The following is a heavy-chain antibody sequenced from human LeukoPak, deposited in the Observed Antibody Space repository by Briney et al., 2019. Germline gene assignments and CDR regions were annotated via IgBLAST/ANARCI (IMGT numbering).Heavy chain of an antibody. J-gene: IGHJ4*02. Sequence: ASVTVSCKASGYTFTSYDINWVRQATGQGLEWMGWMNPNSGNTGYAQKFQGRVTMTRNTSISTAYMELSSLRSEDTAVYYCARKRGGQPSRVLLWFGELGFWGQGTLVTVSS. CDR1: GYTFTSYD. CDR3: ARKRGGQPSRVLLWFGELGF. CDR2: MNPNSGNT. D-gene: IGHD3-10*01. V-gene: IGHV1-8*01.